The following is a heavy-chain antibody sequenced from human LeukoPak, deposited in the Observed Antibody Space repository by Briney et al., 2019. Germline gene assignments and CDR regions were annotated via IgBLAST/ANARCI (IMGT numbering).Heavy chain of an antibody. CDR2: FSGSRGST. J-gene: IGHJ4*02. CDR1: GFTFDSYA. D-gene: IGHD2-21*02. Sequence: PGGSLRLSCAASGFTFDSYAMNWVRQAPGKGLEWVSGFSGSRGSTYYADSVEGRFTISRDNSKNTLYLQMNSLRAEDTAVYYCARDYIVVVTAIQGEIDYWGQGTLVTVSS. CDR3: ARDYIVVVTAIQGEIDY. V-gene: IGHV3-23*01.